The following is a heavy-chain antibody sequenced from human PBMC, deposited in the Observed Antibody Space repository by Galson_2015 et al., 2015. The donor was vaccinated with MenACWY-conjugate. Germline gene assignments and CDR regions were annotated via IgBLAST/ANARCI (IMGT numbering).Heavy chain of an antibody. CDR3: AIVRKGYCDGGTCYGLDV. CDR2: FDPDHGKT. Sequence: SVKVSCKVSGHSLSDLSMHWVRQAPGRGLEWMGGFDPDHGKTIYAEKFQGRVTTTEDTLTDTVYMELTSLTSEDTAVYFCAIVRKGYCDGGTCYGLDVWGQGTTVTVSS. V-gene: IGHV1-24*01. J-gene: IGHJ6*02. D-gene: IGHD2-15*01. CDR1: GHSLSDLS.